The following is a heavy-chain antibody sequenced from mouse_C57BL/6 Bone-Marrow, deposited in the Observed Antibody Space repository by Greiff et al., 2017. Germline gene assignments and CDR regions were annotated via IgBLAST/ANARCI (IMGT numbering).Heavy chain of an antibody. Sequence: DVKLVESGGGLVQPKGSLKLSCAASGFSFNTYAMNWVRQAPGKGLEWVARIRSKSNNYATYYADSVKDRFTISRDDSESMLYLQMNNLKTEDTAMYYCVRNYYGSSWLAMDYWGQGTSVTVSS. V-gene: IGHV10-1*01. CDR2: IRSKSNNYAT. D-gene: IGHD1-1*01. CDR1: GFSFNTYA. CDR3: VRNYYGSSWLAMDY. J-gene: IGHJ4*01.